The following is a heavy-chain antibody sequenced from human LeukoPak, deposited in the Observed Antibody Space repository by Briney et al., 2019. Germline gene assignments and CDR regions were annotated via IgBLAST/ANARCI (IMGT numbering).Heavy chain of an antibody. V-gene: IGHV4-59*01. CDR2: IYYSGST. J-gene: IGHJ3*02. D-gene: IGHD6-13*01. Sequence: TSETLSLTCTVSGGSISSYYWSWIRQPPGKGLEWIGYIYYSGSTNYNPSLKSRVTISVDTSKNQFSLKLSSVTAADTAAYYCARDKLAHDAFDIWGQGTMVTVSS. CDR1: GGSISSYY. CDR3: ARDKLAHDAFDI.